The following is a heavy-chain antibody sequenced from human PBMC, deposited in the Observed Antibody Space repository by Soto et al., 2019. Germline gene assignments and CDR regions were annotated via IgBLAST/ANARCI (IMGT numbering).Heavy chain of an antibody. D-gene: IGHD3-10*01. CDR1: GFTFSSYG. Sequence: ESGGGVVQPGMSLRLSCAASGFTFSSYGMHWVRQAPGKGLEWVAVIWYDGSNKYYADSVKGRFTISRDNSKSTLYMQMNSLRAEDTAVYYCARDRVLWFGESHYGMDVWGQGTTVTVSS. CDR2: IWYDGSNK. CDR3: ARDRVLWFGESHYGMDV. V-gene: IGHV3-33*01. J-gene: IGHJ6*02.